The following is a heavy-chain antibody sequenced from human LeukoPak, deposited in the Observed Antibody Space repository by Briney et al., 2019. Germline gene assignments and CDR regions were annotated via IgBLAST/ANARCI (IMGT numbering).Heavy chain of an antibody. CDR1: GFTFSTDA. Sequence: GGSLRLSCAASGFTFSTDAMGWVRQAPGKGLDWVATINDSGGRTHYADSVKGRFTISRDNSKNTLYLQINSLRAEDTAIYYCAAADYWGQGTLVTVSS. CDR3: AAADY. J-gene: IGHJ4*02. V-gene: IGHV3-23*01. CDR2: INDSGGRT. D-gene: IGHD6-13*01.